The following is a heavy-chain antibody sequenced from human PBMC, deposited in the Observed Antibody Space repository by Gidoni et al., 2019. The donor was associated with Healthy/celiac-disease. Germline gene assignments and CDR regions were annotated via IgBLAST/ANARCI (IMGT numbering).Heavy chain of an antibody. CDR3: ARTFGYSSSWYGFTPRAYYYYYGMDV. D-gene: IGHD6-13*01. J-gene: IGHJ6*02. Sequence: QVTLRESGPALVKPTQTLTLTCTFSGFSLSTSGMCVSWIRQPPGKALEWLALIDWDDDKYYSTSLKTRLTISKDTSKNQVVLTMTNMDPVDTATYYCARTFGYSSSWYGFTPRAYYYYYGMDVWGQGTTVTVSS. V-gene: IGHV2-70*01. CDR2: IDWDDDK. CDR1: GFSLSTSGMC.